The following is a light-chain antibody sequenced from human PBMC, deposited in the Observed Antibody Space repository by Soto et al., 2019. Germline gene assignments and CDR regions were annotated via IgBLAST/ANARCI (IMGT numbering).Light chain of an antibody. J-gene: IGKJ4*01. Sequence: DIQMTQAPSSVSASVGDRVTITCRASQSISSYLNWYQQKPGKAPKLLIYAASSLQSGVPSRFSGSGSGTDFTLTISSLQPEDFATYYCQQYDNLPLTFGGGTKVDIK. CDR1: QSISSY. CDR3: QQYDNLPLT. V-gene: IGKV1-39*01. CDR2: AAS.